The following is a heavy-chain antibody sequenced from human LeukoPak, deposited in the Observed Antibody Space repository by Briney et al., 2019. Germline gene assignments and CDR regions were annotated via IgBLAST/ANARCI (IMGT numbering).Heavy chain of an antibody. J-gene: IGHJ3*02. D-gene: IGHD6-13*01. CDR3: AKDRRGGYSSSWYPEAFDI. Sequence: GGSLRLSCAASGFTFSSYAMTWVRQAPGKGLEWVSSISVNGGTTYYADSVKGRFTISRDNSKNTLYLQMNSLRAEDTAVYYCAKDRRGGYSSSWYPEAFDIWGQGTMVTVSS. CDR2: ISVNGGTT. CDR1: GFTFSSYA. V-gene: IGHV3-23*01.